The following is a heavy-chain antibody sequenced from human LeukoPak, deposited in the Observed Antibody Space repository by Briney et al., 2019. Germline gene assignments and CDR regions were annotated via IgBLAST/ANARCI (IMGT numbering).Heavy chain of an antibody. D-gene: IGHD2-21*01. J-gene: IGHJ5*02. CDR2: VDHTRST. V-gene: IGHV4-59*11. CDR3: ARVGSNGYSDH. CDR1: DDSITMHY. Sequence: SETLSLTCTVSDDSITMHYWTWIRQPPGKGLDWIGYVDHTRSTKFNPSLNGRVSISRDTSNNFFSLRLRSVTAADTAVYYCARVGSNGYSDHWGQGSLVTVSS.